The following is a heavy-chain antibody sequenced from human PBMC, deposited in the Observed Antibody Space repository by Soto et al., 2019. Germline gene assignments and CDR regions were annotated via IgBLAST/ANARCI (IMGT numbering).Heavy chain of an antibody. CDR2: IYPGDSDT. D-gene: IGHD4-4*01. CDR3: ARGDYSNYGYYYYGMDV. Sequence: PGESLKISCKGSGYSFTSYWIGWVRQMPGKGLEWMGIIYPGDSDTRYSPSFQGQVTISADKSISTACLQWSSLKASDTAMYYCARGDYSNYGYYYYGMDVWGQGTTVTVSS. V-gene: IGHV5-51*01. J-gene: IGHJ6*02. CDR1: GYSFTSYW.